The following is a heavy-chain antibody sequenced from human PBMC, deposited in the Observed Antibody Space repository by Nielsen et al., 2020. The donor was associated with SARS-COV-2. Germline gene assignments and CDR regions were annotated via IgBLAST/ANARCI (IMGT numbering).Heavy chain of an antibody. CDR1: GYTLTELS. Sequence: ASVKVSCKVSGYTLTELSMHWVRQAPGKGLEWMGGFDPEDGETIYAQKFQGRVTMTRDTSTSTVYMELSSLRSEDTAVYYCAPERGIAAVAGTFDYWGQGTLVTVSS. J-gene: IGHJ4*02. D-gene: IGHD6-19*01. V-gene: IGHV1-24*01. CDR3: APERGIAAVAGTFDY. CDR2: FDPEDGET.